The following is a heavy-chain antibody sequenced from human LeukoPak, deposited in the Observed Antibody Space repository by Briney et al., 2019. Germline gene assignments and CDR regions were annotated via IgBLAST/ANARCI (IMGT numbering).Heavy chain of an antibody. J-gene: IGHJ4*02. Sequence: ASVKVSCKASGYTFTGYYMHWVRQAPGQGLEWMGRINPNSGGTNYAQKFQGRVTMTRDTFISTAYMELSRLRSDDTAVYYCARDLVVVAATPTSDYGGQGTLVTVSS. CDR2: INPNSGGT. D-gene: IGHD2-15*01. V-gene: IGHV1-2*06. CDR3: ARDLVVVAATPTSDY. CDR1: GYTFTGYY.